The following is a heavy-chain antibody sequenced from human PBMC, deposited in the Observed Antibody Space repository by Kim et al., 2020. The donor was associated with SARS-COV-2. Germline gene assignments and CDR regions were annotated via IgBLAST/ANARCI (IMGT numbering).Heavy chain of an antibody. CDR1: GGSFSGYY. Sequence: SETLSLTCAVYGGSFSGYYWSWIRQPPGKGLEWIGEINHSGSTNYNPSLKSRVTISVDTSKNQFSLKLSSVTAADTAVYYCARGGGDYPRGNYYYMDVWGKGTTVTVSS. V-gene: IGHV4-34*01. D-gene: IGHD4-17*01. J-gene: IGHJ6*03. CDR3: ARGGGDYPRGNYYYMDV. CDR2: INHSGST.